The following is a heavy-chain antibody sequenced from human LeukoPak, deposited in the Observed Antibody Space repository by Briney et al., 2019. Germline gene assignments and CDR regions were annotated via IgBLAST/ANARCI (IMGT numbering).Heavy chain of an antibody. CDR1: GFTLSSNY. Sequence: PGGSLRLSCAASGFTLSSNYMSWVRQAPGKGLEWVSVIYSGGSTYYADSVKGRFTISRDNSKNTLYLQMNSLRAEDTAVYYCARGLWYYDSSGYLLGWGQGTLVTVSS. CDR2: IYSGGST. D-gene: IGHD3-22*01. J-gene: IGHJ4*02. CDR3: ARGLWYYDSSGYLLG. V-gene: IGHV3-53*01.